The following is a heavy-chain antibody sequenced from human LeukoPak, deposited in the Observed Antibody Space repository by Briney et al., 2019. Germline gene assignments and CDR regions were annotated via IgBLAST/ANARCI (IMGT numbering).Heavy chain of an antibody. Sequence: PGGSLRLSCAASGFTFSSYSMNWVRQAPGKGLEWVSYISSSGSTIYYADSVKGRFTISRDNAKNTLYLQMNSLRAEDTAVYYCVRDDSSHFDYWGQGALVTVSS. CDR1: GFTFSSYS. V-gene: IGHV3-48*04. J-gene: IGHJ4*02. CDR2: ISSSGSTI. D-gene: IGHD6-13*01. CDR3: VRDDSSHFDY.